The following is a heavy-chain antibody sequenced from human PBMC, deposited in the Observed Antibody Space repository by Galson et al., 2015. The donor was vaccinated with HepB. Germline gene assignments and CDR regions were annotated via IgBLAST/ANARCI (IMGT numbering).Heavy chain of an antibody. D-gene: IGHD3-10*01. V-gene: IGHV4-34*01. Sequence: ETLSLTCAVYGGSFSGYYWSWIRQPPGKGLEWIGEINHSGSTNYNPSLKSRVTISVDTSKNQFSLKLSSVTAADTAVYYCARGYGSGSYYLYYYYGMDVWGQGTTVTVSS. CDR2: INHSGST. CDR1: GGSFSGYY. J-gene: IGHJ6*02. CDR3: ARGYGSGSYYLYYYYGMDV.